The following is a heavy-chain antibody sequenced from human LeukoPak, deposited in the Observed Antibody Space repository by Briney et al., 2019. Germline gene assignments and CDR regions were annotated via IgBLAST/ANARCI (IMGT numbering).Heavy chain of an antibody. Sequence: PGGSLRLSCAASGFTVSSNYMSWVRQAPGKGLEWVSVIYSGGSTYYADSVKGRFTISRDNSKNTLYLQMNSLRAEDTAVYYCARAPTASSSWYYFDYWGQGTLVTVSS. D-gene: IGHD6-13*01. CDR3: ARAPTASSSWYYFDY. V-gene: IGHV3-66*01. CDR2: IYSGGST. J-gene: IGHJ4*02. CDR1: GFTVSSNY.